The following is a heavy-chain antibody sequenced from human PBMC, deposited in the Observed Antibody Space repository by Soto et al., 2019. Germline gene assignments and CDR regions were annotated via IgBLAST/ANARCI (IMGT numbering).Heavy chain of an antibody. J-gene: IGHJ4*02. CDR3: AKELYAVAITVSSGFDD. CDR1: GFTFNSYA. CDR2: TAPNGEAS. V-gene: IGHV3-23*01. D-gene: IGHD3-16*02. Sequence: EVQLLESGGGLVQPGGSLRLSCVASGFTFNSYAMSWVRQAPGKGLEWVSTTAPNGEASSYADSVKGRFTISRDTSDSKNTLYLQMNSLRAEDTAVYFCAKELYAVAITVSSGFDDWGQGTMVTVSS.